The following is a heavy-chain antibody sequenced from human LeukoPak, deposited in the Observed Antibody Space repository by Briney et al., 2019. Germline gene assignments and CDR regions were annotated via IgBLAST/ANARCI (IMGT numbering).Heavy chain of an antibody. CDR3: ARGLTVTTFYYYYCMDV. Sequence: SETLSLTCTVSGGSISSYYWSWIRQPPGKGLEWIGYIYYSGSTNYNPSLKSRVTISVDTSKNQFSLKLSSVTAADTAVYYCARGLTVTTFYYYYCMDVWGKGTTVTVSS. J-gene: IGHJ6*03. CDR1: GGSISSYY. V-gene: IGHV4-59*01. D-gene: IGHD4-17*01. CDR2: IYYSGST.